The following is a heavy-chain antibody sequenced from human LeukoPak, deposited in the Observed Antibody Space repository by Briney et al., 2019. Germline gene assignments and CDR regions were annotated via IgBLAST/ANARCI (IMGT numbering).Heavy chain of an antibody. CDR1: GGSISSSSYY. Sequence: SETLSLTCTVSGGSISSSSYYWGWIRQPPGKGLEWIGSIYYSGSTYYNPSLKSRVTISVDTSKNQFSLKLSSVTAADTAVYYCARQPYCWNDGYYFDYWGQGTLVTVSS. CDR2: IYYSGST. CDR3: ARQPYCWNDGYYFDY. V-gene: IGHV4-39*01. J-gene: IGHJ4*02. D-gene: IGHD1-1*01.